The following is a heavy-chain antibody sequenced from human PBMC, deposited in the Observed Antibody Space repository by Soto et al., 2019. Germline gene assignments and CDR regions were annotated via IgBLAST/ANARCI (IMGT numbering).Heavy chain of an antibody. CDR1: GCTFCRYT. CDR3: TKARCSGDTCYVPDY. D-gene: IGHD2-15*01. CDR2: ISGSGGSP. Sequence: GGSLRLSRAACGCTFCRYTLAWVRQAPGKGLEWVSSISGSGGSPYYADSVQGRFTITRDNYKNTVSLQMNSLRAEDTATYYCTKARCSGDTCYVPDYWGHGTLVTVSS. J-gene: IGHJ4*01. V-gene: IGHV3-23*01.